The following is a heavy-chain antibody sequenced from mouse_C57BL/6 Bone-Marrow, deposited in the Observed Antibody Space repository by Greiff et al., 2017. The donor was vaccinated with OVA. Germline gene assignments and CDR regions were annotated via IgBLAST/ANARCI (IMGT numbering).Heavy chain of an antibody. J-gene: IGHJ2*01. CDR3: VWFLTTVVARDY. V-gene: IGHV1-64*01. Sequence: QVQLKQPGAELVKPGASVKLSCKASGYTFTSYWMHWVKQRPGQGLEWIGIIHPNSGSTNYNEKFKSKATLTVDKSSSTAYMQLSSLTSEDSAVYYCVWFLTTVVARDYWGQGTTLTVSS. CDR2: IHPNSGST. CDR1: GYTFTSYW. D-gene: IGHD1-1*01.